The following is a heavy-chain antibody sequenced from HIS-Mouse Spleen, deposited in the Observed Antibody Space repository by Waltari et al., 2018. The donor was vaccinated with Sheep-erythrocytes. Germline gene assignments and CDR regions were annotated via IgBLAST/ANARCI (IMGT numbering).Heavy chain of an antibody. J-gene: IGHJ6*02. CDR1: GFALSNARMG. CDR2: IFSNDEK. Sequence: QVTLKESGPVLVKPTETLTLTCTVSGFALSNARMGVSWIRQPPGKALEWLAHIFSNDEKSYSTSLKSRLTISKDTSKSQVVLTMTNMDPVDTATYYCALITVDQLVDYYYYYGMDVWGQGTTVTVSS. CDR3: ALITVDQLVDYYYYYGMDV. D-gene: IGHD6-13*01. V-gene: IGHV2-26*01.